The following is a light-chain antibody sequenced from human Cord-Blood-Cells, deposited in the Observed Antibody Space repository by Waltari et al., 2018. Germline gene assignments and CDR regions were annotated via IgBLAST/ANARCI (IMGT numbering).Light chain of an antibody. V-gene: IGKV3-11*01. CDR2: DAS. CDR1: QSVSSY. Sequence: ELVSTQSPATLSLSPGERATLSCRASQSVSSYLAWYQQKPGQAPRLLIYDASNRATGIPARFSGSGSGTDFTLTISSLEPEDFAVYYCQQRSNWPPTFGGGTKVEIK. J-gene: IGKJ4*01. CDR3: QQRSNWPPT.